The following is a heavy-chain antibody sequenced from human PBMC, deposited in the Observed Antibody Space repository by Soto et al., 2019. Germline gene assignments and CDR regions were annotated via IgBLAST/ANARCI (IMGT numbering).Heavy chain of an antibody. V-gene: IGHV4-39*01. CDR3: ARHPRDTTMMRGYFDY. J-gene: IGHJ4*02. Sequence: SETLSLTCTVSGGSISSSTYYWGWIRQPPGKGLEWIGSIYYSGSSYYNPSLKSRVTISVDTSKNQFSLKLSSVTAADTAVYYCARHPRDTTMMRGYFDYWGQGTLVTV. D-gene: IGHD5-18*01. CDR1: GGSISSSTYY. CDR2: IYYSGSS.